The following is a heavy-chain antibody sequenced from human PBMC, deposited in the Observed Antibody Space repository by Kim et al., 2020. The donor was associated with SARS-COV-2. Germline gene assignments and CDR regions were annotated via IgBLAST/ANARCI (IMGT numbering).Heavy chain of an antibody. V-gene: IGHV3-53*01. J-gene: IGHJ4*02. CDR2: IYRGTST. CDR3: ARATDSGSFPAY. D-gene: IGHD1-26*01. Sequence: GGSLRLSCAASGFTVTSNYMDWVRQAPGKGLEWVSLIYRGTSTYYADSVKGRFTISRDNSKNTLYLQMNSLRVEDTAVYYCARATDSGSFPAYWGQGTLVTVSS. CDR1: GFTVTSNY.